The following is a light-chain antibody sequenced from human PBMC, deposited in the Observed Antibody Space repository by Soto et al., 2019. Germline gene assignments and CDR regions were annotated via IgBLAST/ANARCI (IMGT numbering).Light chain of an antibody. CDR3: QQYNSYPLT. CDR2: KAS. CDR1: QSISRL. J-gene: IGKJ5*01. Sequence: DIQMTQSPSTLSPSVGDRVTITCRASQSISRLLAWYQQKPGRAPTLLIYKASTLEGGVPPRFSGSGSGTEFSLTISSLQPNDFATYYYQQYNSYPLTFGQGTRLEIK. V-gene: IGKV1-5*03.